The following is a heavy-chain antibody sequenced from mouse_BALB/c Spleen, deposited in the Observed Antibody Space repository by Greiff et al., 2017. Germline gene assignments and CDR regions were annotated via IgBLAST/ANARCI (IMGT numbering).Heavy chain of an antibody. Sequence: VQLKQSGAELVKPGASVKLSCTASGFNIKDTYMHWVKQRPEQGLEWIGRIDPANGNTKYDPKFQGKATITADTSSNTAYLQLSSLTSEDTAVYYCARGGYYVRYYAMDYWGQGTSVTVSS. D-gene: IGHD2-3*01. CDR1: GFNIKDTY. CDR3: ARGGYYVRYYAMDY. V-gene: IGHV14-3*02. CDR2: IDPANGNT. J-gene: IGHJ4*01.